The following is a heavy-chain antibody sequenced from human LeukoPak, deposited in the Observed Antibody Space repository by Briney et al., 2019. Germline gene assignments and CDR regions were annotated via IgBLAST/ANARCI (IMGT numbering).Heavy chain of an antibody. Sequence: SGTLSLTCAVPGGSISSSNWWSWVRQPPGKGLEWIGEIYHSGSTNYNPSLKSRVTISVDKSKNQFSLKLSSVTAADTAVYYCARVGIAAAVHWYFDLWGRGTLVTVSS. CDR1: GGSISSSNW. D-gene: IGHD6-13*01. J-gene: IGHJ2*01. V-gene: IGHV4-4*02. CDR3: ARVGIAAAVHWYFDL. CDR2: IYHSGST.